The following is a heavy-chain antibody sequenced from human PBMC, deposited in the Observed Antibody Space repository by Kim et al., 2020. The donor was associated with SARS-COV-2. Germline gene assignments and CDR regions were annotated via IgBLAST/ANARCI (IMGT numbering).Heavy chain of an antibody. D-gene: IGHD2-2*01. V-gene: IGHV4-34*01. CDR1: GGSFSGYY. J-gene: IGHJ4*02. Sequence: SETLSLTCAVYGGSFSGYYWSWIRQPPGKGLEWIGEINHSGSTNYNPSLKSRVTISVDTSKNQFSLKLSSVTAADTAVYYCARGDIVVVPAAGLYYYWGQGTLVTVSS. CDR3: ARGDIVVVPAAGLYYY. CDR2: INHSGST.